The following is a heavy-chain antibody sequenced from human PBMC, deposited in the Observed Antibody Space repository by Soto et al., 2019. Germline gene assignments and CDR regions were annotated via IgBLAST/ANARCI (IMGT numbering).Heavy chain of an antibody. D-gene: IGHD3-3*01. V-gene: IGHV3-15*01. CDR2: IKSKTDGGTT. CDR3: TTDKHYDFWSGYPKIFDY. CDR1: GFTFSNAW. Sequence: EVQLVESGGGLVKPGGSLRLSCAASGFTFSNAWMSWVRQAPGKGLEWVGRIKSKTDGGTTDYAAPVKGRFTISRDDSKNTLYQQMNSLKTEDTAVYYCTTDKHYDFWSGYPKIFDYWGQGTLVTVSS. J-gene: IGHJ4*02.